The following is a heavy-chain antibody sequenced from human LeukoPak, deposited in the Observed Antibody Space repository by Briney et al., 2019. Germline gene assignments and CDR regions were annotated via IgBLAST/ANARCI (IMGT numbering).Heavy chain of an antibody. D-gene: IGHD3-16*02. J-gene: IGHJ4*02. Sequence: GASVKVSCKASGYTFTNYAITWVRPAPGQGLEWMGWISPYNGNTNFAQNLQGRVTMTTDTATSTAYMELRDLRSDDTAMYYCAITSARGTYRFLDYWGQGTLVTVSS. V-gene: IGHV1-18*01. CDR3: AITSARGTYRFLDY. CDR1: GYTFTNYA. CDR2: ISPYNGNT.